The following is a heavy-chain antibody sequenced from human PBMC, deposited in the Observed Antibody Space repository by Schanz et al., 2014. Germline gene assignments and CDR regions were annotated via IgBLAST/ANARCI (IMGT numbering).Heavy chain of an antibody. CDR3: ARDFHGYGPHLDY. CDR1: GFTFSSYS. V-gene: IGHV3-23*04. CDR2: ISASGGTT. D-gene: IGHD5-12*01. J-gene: IGHJ4*02. Sequence: VQLVESGGGVVQPGRSLRLSCAASGFTFSSYSMSWVRQIPGKGLEWVSAISASGGTTYYADSVKGRFTVSRDNSKNTLYLQLNSLRAEDTAVYYCARDFHGYGPHLDYWGQGSLVTVSS.